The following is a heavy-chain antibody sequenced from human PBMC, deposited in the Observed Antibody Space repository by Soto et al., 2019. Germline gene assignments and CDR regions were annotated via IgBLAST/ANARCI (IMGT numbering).Heavy chain of an antibody. D-gene: IGHD5-12*01. CDR3: ARAPAGYESNYYYYYMDV. Sequence: QVQLQQWGAGLLKPSETLSLTCAVYGGSFSDYHWSWIRQPPGKGLEWIGEINHSGSTTYNPSLKSRVTISVDTSKNQFSLKLSSVTAADTAVYYCARAPAGYESNYYYYYMDVWGKGTTVTVSS. CDR1: GGSFSDYH. V-gene: IGHV4-34*01. J-gene: IGHJ6*03. CDR2: INHSGST.